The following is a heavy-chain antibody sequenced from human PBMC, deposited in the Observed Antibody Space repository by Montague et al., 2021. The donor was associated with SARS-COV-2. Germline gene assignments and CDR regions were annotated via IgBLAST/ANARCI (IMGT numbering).Heavy chain of an antibody. CDR2: MSGSGVRR. V-gene: IGHV3-23*01. D-gene: IGHD6-19*01. CDR1: GFIFSNYA. CDR3: AKGTATIRIAVALMDV. Sequence: SLRLSCAASGFIFSNYAMTWVRQAPGKGLEWVSTMSGSGVRRDYADSVKGRFTISRDSSKNTLYLQMNSLRVKDTAVYYCAKGTATIRIAVALMDVWGQGTTVIVSS. J-gene: IGHJ6*02.